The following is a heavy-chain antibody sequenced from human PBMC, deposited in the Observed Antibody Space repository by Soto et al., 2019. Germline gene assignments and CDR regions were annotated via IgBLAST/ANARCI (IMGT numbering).Heavy chain of an antibody. J-gene: IGHJ3*02. D-gene: IGHD3-22*01. CDR1: GFTFSSYA. Sequence: VGSLRLSCASSGFTFSSYAMSWVRQAPGKGLEWVSAISGSGGSTYYADSVKGRFTISRDNSKNTLYLQMNSLRAEDTAVYYCARDGGIGTYYYDSSGSLAFDIWGQGTMVTVSS. V-gene: IGHV3-23*01. CDR3: ARDGGIGTYYYDSSGSLAFDI. CDR2: ISGSGGST.